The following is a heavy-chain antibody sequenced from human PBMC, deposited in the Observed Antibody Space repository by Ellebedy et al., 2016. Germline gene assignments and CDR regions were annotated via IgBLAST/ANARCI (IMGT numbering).Heavy chain of an antibody. CDR3: TRDASEWARDC. Sequence: GGSLRLXXAASGFSFNDRGMTWVRQAPGKGLEWVATISSGRNGYYAGSVKGRFTISRDNGKNLVFLQMNNLRVEDTALYYCTRDASEWARDCWGQGTLVTVSS. D-gene: IGHD1-26*01. CDR1: GFSFNDRG. CDR2: ISSGRNG. J-gene: IGHJ4*02. V-gene: IGHV3-69-1*01.